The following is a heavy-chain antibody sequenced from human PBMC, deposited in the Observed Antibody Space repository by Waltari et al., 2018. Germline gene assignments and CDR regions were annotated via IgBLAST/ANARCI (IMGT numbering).Heavy chain of an antibody. J-gene: IGHJ3*02. V-gene: IGHV3-23*01. CDR3: ATSKGLWFGERKAFDI. CDR2: IRGDGGST. D-gene: IGHD3-10*01. Sequence: EVQLMESGGGLVQPGGSLRLSCAASGFTFSSYAMRWVRQAPGKGLEWVSSIRGDGGSTYYPDSVKGRFTISRANSKNTLYLQMNSLRAEDTAVYYCATSKGLWFGERKAFDIWGQGTMVTVSS. CDR1: GFTFSSYA.